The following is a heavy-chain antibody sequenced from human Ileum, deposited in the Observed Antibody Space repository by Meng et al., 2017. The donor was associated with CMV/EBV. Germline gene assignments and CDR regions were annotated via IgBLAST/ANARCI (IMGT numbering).Heavy chain of an antibody. V-gene: IGHV4-34*01. Sequence: HVPLQPVGAGLFKPSETLSLTCATYGGSLSSYYWTWFRQPPGKELEGIGEITQSGTTGTTNNPSLKSRVTLSVDTSNSQFSLKMTSVTAADTAVYYCARGLASGWPDYWGQGTLVTVSS. CDR3: ARGLASGWPDY. CDR1: GGSLSSYY. J-gene: IGHJ4*02. D-gene: IGHD3-10*01. CDR2: ITQSGTTGT.